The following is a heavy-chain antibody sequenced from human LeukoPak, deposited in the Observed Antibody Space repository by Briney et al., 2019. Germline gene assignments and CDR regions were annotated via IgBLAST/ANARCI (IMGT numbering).Heavy chain of an antibody. CDR2: ISVYNDDT. Sequence: ASVKVSCKASGYIFTSHGIAWMRQAPGQGLECMGWISVYNDDTKYAQNLQCRVTMTTDSSTNKAYMELRSLRPDDTAVYYCARENSGGGGNCYSCRHYYYMDVWGEGTTVTVSS. CDR1: GYIFTSHG. CDR3: ARENSGGGGNCYSCRHYYYMDV. J-gene: IGHJ6*03. V-gene: IGHV1-18*01. D-gene: IGHD2-15*01.